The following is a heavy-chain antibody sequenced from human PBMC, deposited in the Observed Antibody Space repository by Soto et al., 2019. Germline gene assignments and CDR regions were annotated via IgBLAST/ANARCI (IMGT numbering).Heavy chain of an antibody. CDR3: ARGLGSCSGTSCYTFDY. D-gene: IGHD2-2*02. CDR1: GFTFSSYS. J-gene: IGHJ4*02. V-gene: IGHV3-48*02. CDR2: ISSSSSTI. Sequence: PGGSLRLSCAASGFTFSSYSMNWVRQAPGKGLEWVSYISSSSSTIYYADSVKGRFSISRDNAKNSLYLQMNGLSDEDTAVYYCARGLGSCSGTSCYTFDYWGQGTLVTVSS.